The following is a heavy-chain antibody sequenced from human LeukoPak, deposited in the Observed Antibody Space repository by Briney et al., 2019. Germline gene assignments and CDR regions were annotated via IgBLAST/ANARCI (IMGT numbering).Heavy chain of an antibody. CDR2: MYIGGRT. CDR3: AREGIAVADTYYYYYMDV. D-gene: IGHD6-19*01. Sequence: PSQILSLTCTVTGTSIRSGSYYWNWIRQAAGKGLEWIGRMYIGGRTTYNPSLKSRVTISLETTENQFSLRLRSVTAADTAVYYCAREGIAVADTYYYYYMDVWGKGTWVTVSS. V-gene: IGHV4-61*02. CDR1: GTSIRSGSYY. J-gene: IGHJ6*03.